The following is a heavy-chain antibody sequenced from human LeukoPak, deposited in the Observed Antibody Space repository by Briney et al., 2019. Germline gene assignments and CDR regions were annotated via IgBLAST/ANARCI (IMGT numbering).Heavy chain of an antibody. CDR1: GFTFSSYW. CDR2: ISGSGGST. V-gene: IGHV3-23*01. J-gene: IGHJ6*02. D-gene: IGHD4-17*01. CDR3: AKSHDYDGYYGMDV. Sequence: GGSLRLSCAASGFTFSSYWMSWVRQAPGKGLEWVSAISGSGGSTYYADSVKGRFTISRDNSKNTLYLQMNSLRAEDTAVYYCAKSHDYDGYYGMDVWGQGTTVTVSS.